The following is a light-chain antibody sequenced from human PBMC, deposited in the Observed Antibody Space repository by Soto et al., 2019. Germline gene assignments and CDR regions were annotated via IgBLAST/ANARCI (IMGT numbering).Light chain of an antibody. CDR3: SSYTGSNTLEV. CDR2: EVN. Sequence: QSVLIQPASVSGSPGQSITISCTGTSRDVGGSNYVSWYQHHPHRAPKLLIYEVNYRPSGVSSRFSGSKSGNTASLTISGLQAEDEADYYCSSYTGSNTLEVSGVGTKVTVL. J-gene: IGLJ1*01. CDR1: SRDVGGSNY. V-gene: IGLV2-14*01.